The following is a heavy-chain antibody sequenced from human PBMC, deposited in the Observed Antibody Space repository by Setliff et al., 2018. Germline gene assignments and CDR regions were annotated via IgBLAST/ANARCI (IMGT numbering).Heavy chain of an antibody. Sequence: ETLSLTCTVSGGSISSSSYYWGWIRQPPGKGLEWIGSIHYSGSTYYNPSLKSRVTISIDTSKNQFSLKLSSVTAADTAVYYCARGGDSGSYFLANHDAFDIWGQGTMVTVSS. CDR2: IHYSGST. CDR1: GGSISSSSYY. CDR3: ARGGDSGSYFLANHDAFDI. D-gene: IGHD1-26*01. J-gene: IGHJ3*02. V-gene: IGHV4-39*07.